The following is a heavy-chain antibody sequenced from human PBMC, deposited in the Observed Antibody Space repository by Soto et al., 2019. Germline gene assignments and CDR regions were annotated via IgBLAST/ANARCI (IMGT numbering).Heavy chain of an antibody. CDR3: ASSDTLIDARCAFDI. V-gene: IGHV1-2*02. CDR1: GYTFTGYY. J-gene: IGHJ3*02. CDR2: INPNSGGT. Sequence: GASVKVSCKASGYTFTGYYMHWVRQAPGQGLEWMGWINPNSGGTNYAQKFQGRVTMTRDTSISTAYMELSRLRSDDTAVYYCASSDTLIDARCAFDIWGQGTMVT. D-gene: IGHD3-22*01.